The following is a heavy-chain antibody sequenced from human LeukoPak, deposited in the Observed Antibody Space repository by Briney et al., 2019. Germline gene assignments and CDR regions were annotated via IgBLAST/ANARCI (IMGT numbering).Heavy chain of an antibody. Sequence: GGSLRLSCAASGFTFSSYAMSWVRQAPGKGLEWVSAISGSGGSTYYADSVKGRFTISRDNSKNTLYLQMNSLRAEDTAVYYCAKGGGSSSWYRTEYFQHWGQGTLVTVSS. CDR1: GFTFSSYA. CDR3: AKGGGSSSWYRTEYFQH. D-gene: IGHD6-13*01. J-gene: IGHJ1*01. V-gene: IGHV3-23*01. CDR2: ISGSGGST.